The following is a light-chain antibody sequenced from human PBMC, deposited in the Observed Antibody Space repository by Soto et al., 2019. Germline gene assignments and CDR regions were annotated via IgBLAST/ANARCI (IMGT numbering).Light chain of an antibody. Sequence: QSVLTQPPSVSGAPGQRVTISCTASSSNIGAGYDVHWYQQLPGTAPKLLIYGNTNRPSGVPDRFSGSKSGTSVSLAITGLQAEDEADYYCQSYDSSLSAWEFGGGTKLTV. J-gene: IGLJ3*02. CDR3: QSYDSSLSAWE. CDR2: GNT. CDR1: SSNIGAGYD. V-gene: IGLV1-40*01.